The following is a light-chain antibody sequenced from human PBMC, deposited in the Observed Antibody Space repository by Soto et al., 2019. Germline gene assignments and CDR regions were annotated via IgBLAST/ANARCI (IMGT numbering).Light chain of an antibody. V-gene: IGKV3-15*01. CDR3: QQCLNWPLT. J-gene: IGKJ2*01. CDR2: GAS. Sequence: EIVMTQSPATLSLSPGERAALSCRASQSINSELAWYQQKPGQPPRLLIYGASTRATGVPARFTGSESGSEFTLTISGLQSEDFAVYYCQQCLNWPLTFGQGTRLEI. CDR1: QSINSE.